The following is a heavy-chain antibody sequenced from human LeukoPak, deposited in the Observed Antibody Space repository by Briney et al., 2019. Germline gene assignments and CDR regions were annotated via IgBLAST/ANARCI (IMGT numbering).Heavy chain of an antibody. Sequence: PSETLSLTCTVSGGSISSYYWSWIRQPPGKGLEWIGYIYYSGSTNYNPSLKSRVTISVDTSKNQFSLKLSSVTAADTAVYYCARLRVRAFDIWGQGTMVTVSS. V-gene: IGHV4-59*08. D-gene: IGHD3-10*01. CDR1: GGSISSYY. CDR3: ARLRVRAFDI. CDR2: IYYSGST. J-gene: IGHJ3*02.